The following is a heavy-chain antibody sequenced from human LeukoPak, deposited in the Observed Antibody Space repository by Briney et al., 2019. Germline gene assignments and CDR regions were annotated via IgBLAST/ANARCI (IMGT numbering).Heavy chain of an antibody. J-gene: IGHJ4*02. Sequence: ASVKVSCKASGYTFTGYYMHWVRQAPGQGLEWMGWINPNSGGTNYAQKFQGRVTMTRDTSISTAYMELSRLRSDDTAVYYCASPPLLWFEELFLPLDYWGQGTLVTVSS. V-gene: IGHV1-2*02. CDR2: INPNSGGT. D-gene: IGHD3-10*01. CDR1: GYTFTGYY. CDR3: ASPPLLWFEELFLPLDY.